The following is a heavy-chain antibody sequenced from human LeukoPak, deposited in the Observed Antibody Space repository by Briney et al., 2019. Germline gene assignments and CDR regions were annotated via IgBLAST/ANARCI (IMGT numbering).Heavy chain of an antibody. V-gene: IGHV5-51*01. CDR2: IYPGDSDT. CDR3: ARRGRYFDWSFDY. J-gene: IGHJ4*02. CDR1: GYSFTTYW. Sequence: GESLKISCKASGYSFTTYWIGWVRQMPGKGLEWMGIIYPGDSDTRYSPSFQGQVTTSADKSISTAYLQWSSLKASDTAMYYCARRGRYFDWSFDYWGQGTLVTVSS. D-gene: IGHD3-9*01.